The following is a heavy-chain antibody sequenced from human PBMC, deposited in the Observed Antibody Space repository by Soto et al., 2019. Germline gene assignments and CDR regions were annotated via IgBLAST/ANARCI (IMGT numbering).Heavy chain of an antibody. D-gene: IGHD3-10*01. CDR1: GVTFNRCG. CDR2: IWFDGSNK. CDR3: CRRTLVRDLLYFDY. Sequence: GGFLRLSCVASGVTFNRCGFHWVRQAPGKGLEWVAVIWFDGSNKYYADSVKGRFTISRDDSKSTLYLQMNSLRAEDTAVYFWCRRTLVRDLLYFDYWGQGTPVTVSS. V-gene: IGHV3-33*01. J-gene: IGHJ4*02.